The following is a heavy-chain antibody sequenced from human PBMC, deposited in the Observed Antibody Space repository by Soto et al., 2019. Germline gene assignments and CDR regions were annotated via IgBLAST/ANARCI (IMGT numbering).Heavy chain of an antibody. J-gene: IGHJ6*02. CDR1: GFTFSSYG. D-gene: IGHD3-10*01. CDR3: ARDSLWFGELFATMDV. Sequence: GSLRLSCAASGFTFSSYGMHWVRQAPGKGLEWVAVIWYDGSNKYYADSVKGRFTISRDNSKNTLYLQMNSLRAEDTAVYYCARDSLWFGELFATMDVWGQGTTVTVSS. CDR2: IWYDGSNK. V-gene: IGHV3-33*01.